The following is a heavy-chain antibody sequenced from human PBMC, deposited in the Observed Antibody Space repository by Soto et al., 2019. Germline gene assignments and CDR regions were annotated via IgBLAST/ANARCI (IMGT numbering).Heavy chain of an antibody. CDR3: ARRTPGAKWFDP. V-gene: IGHV6-1*01. J-gene: IGHJ5*02. CDR2: TYYRSKWYN. Sequence: PSQTLSLTFAISGDSVSSNISAWNWIRQSPSRVLEWLGRTYYRSKWYNDYAVSVKSRITINPDTSKNQFSLQLNSVTPEDTAVYYCARRTPGAKWFDPWGQGTMLTV. CDR1: GDSVSSNISA.